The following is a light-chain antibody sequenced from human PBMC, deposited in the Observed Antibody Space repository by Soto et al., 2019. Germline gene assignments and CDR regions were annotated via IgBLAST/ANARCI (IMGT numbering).Light chain of an antibody. V-gene: IGKV1-27*01. J-gene: IGKJ3*01. CDR2: AAS. CDR3: QKYSSAPFT. Sequence: DIQMTQSPSSLSASVGEGVTITCRARQDITNFLAWYQQKPGTVPKLLIYAASTLQSGVPSRFSGSGFGTDFTLNISTLQPEDVATYYCQKYSSAPFTFGPGTKVDIK. CDR1: QDITNF.